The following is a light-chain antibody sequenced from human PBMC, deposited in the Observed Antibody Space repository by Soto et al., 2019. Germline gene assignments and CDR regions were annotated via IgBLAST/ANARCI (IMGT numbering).Light chain of an antibody. CDR1: SSDVGSYSL. V-gene: IGLV2-14*02. J-gene: IGLJ1*01. Sequence: QSALTQPASVSGSPGQSITISCTGTSSDVGSYSLVSWYQQHPGKAPKLMIYEANKRPSGVSNRFSGSKSGNTASLTISGLQAEDEAEYYCSSYTSSSTLYVFGSGTKVTVL. CDR3: SSYTSSSTLYV. CDR2: EAN.